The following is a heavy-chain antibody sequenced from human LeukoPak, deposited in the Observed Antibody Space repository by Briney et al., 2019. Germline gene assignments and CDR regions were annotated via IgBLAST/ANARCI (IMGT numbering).Heavy chain of an antibody. D-gene: IGHD3-22*01. V-gene: IGHV4-30-2*01. CDR2: IYHSGST. CDR3: ARLSYYDSSGYYLNRVFDY. Sequence: SETLSLTCAVSGGSISSGGYSWSWIRQPPGKGLKWIGYIYHSGSTYYNPSLKSRVTISVDRSKNQFSLKLSSVTAADTAVYYCARLSYYDSSGYYLNRVFDYWGQGTLVTVSS. J-gene: IGHJ4*02. CDR1: GGSISSGGYS.